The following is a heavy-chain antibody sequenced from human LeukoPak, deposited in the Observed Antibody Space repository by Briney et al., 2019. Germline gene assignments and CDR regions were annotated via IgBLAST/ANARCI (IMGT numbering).Heavy chain of an antibody. J-gene: IGHJ4*02. CDR2: IYSGAGT. CDR3: ARDRGFSSSWRLFVY. V-gene: IGHV3-66*02. CDR1: GFTVSSNY. D-gene: IGHD6-13*01. Sequence: GGSLRLSCAASGFTVSSNYMSWVRQAPGKGLEWVSVIYSGAGTSYADSVQGRFTISRDNSKNTRYLQMNSLRVEDTAVYYCARDRGFSSSWRLFVYWGQGTLVTVSS.